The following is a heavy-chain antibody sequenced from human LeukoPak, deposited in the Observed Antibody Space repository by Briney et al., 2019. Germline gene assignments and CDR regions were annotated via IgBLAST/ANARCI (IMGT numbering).Heavy chain of an antibody. Sequence: EASVKVSCEVSGYTLTELSMHWVRQAPGKGLEWMGGFDPEDGETIYAQKFQGRVTMTEDTSTDTAYMELSSLRSEDTAVYYCATDLITGAHGHYWGQGTLVTVSS. CDR2: FDPEDGET. V-gene: IGHV1-24*01. J-gene: IGHJ4*02. CDR3: ATDLITGAHGHY. D-gene: IGHD1-14*01. CDR1: GYTLTELS.